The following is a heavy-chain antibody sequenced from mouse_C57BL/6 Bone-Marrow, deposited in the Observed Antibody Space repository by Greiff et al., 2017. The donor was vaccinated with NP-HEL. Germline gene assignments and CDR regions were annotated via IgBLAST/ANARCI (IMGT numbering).Heavy chain of an antibody. CDR3: ARRGQLGRGFDY. Sequence: QVQLQQPGAELVKPGASVQMSCKASGYTFTSYWITWVKQRPGQGLEWIGDIYPGSGSTNYNEKFKSKATLTVDTSSRTAYMQRSSLTSEDSAVYYCARRGQLGRGFDYWGQGTTLTVTA. CDR2: IYPGSGST. D-gene: IGHD4-1*02. V-gene: IGHV1-55*01. J-gene: IGHJ2*01. CDR1: GYTFTSYW.